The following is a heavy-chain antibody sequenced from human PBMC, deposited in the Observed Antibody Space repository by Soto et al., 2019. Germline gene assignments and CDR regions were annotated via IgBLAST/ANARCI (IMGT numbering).Heavy chain of an antibody. D-gene: IGHD3-10*01. CDR3: TTDPNYYGSGSYSVHDAFDI. CDR1: GFTFSNAW. Sequence: RRLSCAASGFTFSNAWMSWVRQAPGKGLEWVGRIKSKTDGGTTDYAAPVKGRFTISRDDSKNTLYLQMNSLKTEDTAVYYCTTDPNYYGSGSYSVHDAFDIWGQGTMVTVSS. V-gene: IGHV3-15*01. J-gene: IGHJ3*02. CDR2: IKSKTDGGTT.